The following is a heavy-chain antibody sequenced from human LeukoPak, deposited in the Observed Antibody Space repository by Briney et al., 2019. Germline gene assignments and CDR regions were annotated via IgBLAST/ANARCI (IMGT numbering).Heavy chain of an antibody. V-gene: IGHV4-38-2*01. Sequence: SETLSLTCAVSGYSISSGYYWGWIRQPPGKGLEWIGSIYHSGSTYYNPSLKSRVTISVDTSKNQFSLKLSSVTAADTAVYYCAAQTVGDWFDPWAREPWSPSPQ. J-gene: IGHJ5*02. D-gene: IGHD3-10*01. CDR2: IYHSGST. CDR3: AAQTVGDWFDP. CDR1: GYSISSGYY.